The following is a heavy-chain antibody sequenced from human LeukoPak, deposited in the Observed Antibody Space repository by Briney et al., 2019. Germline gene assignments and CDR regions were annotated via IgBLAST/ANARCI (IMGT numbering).Heavy chain of an antibody. CDR3: ARGPLVPAALRYFDL. CDR1: GGSISSSNW. Sequence: PSETLSLTCAVSGGSISSSNWWSWVRQPPGKGLEWIGEIYHSGSTNYNPSLKSRVTISVDKSKNQFSLKLSSVTAADTAVYYCARGPLVPAALRYFDLWGRGTLVTVSS. V-gene: IGHV4-4*02. J-gene: IGHJ2*01. CDR2: IYHSGST. D-gene: IGHD2-2*01.